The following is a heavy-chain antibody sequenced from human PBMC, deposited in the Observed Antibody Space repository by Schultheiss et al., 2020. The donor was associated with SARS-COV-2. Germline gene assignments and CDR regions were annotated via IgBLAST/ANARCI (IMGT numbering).Heavy chain of an antibody. J-gene: IGHJ5*02. V-gene: IGHV4-61*02. CDR3: ARVPRPNRQGFRRYNWFDP. CDR1: GGSISSGSYY. CDR2: IYTSGST. Sequence: SETLSLTCTVSGGSISSGSYYWGWIRQPAGKGLEWIGRIYTSGSTNYNPSLKSRVTISVDTSKNQFSLKLSSVTAADTAVYYCARVPRPNRQGFRRYNWFDPWGQGTLVTVSS. D-gene: IGHD3-10*01.